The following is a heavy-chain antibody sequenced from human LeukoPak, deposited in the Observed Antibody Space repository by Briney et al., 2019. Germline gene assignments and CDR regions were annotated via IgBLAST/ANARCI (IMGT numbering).Heavy chain of an antibody. CDR3: ARALRPDYYYYYMDV. CDR1: GFTFGSYG. D-gene: IGHD4-17*01. V-gene: IGHV3-23*01. Sequence: GGSLRLSCAASGFTFGSYGLSWVRQAPGKGLEWVSGISGSGDSTYYADSVKGRFTISRDNSKNTLYLQMNSLRAEDTAVYYCARALRPDYYYYYMDVWGKGTTVTVSS. J-gene: IGHJ6*03. CDR2: ISGSGDST.